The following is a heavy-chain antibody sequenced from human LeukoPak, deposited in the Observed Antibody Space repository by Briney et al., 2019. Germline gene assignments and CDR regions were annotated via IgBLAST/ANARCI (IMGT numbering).Heavy chain of an antibody. Sequence: ASVKVSCKASGYTFTGYYMHWVRQAPGQGLEWMGWINPNSGGTNYAQKFQGRVTMTRDTSISTAYMELSRLRSDDTAVYYCARVSLGYCSGGSCYSWGYYYYYMDVWGKGTTVTISS. J-gene: IGHJ6*03. CDR3: ARVSLGYCSGGSCYSWGYYYYYMDV. CDR2: INPNSGGT. V-gene: IGHV1-2*02. CDR1: GYTFTGYY. D-gene: IGHD2-15*01.